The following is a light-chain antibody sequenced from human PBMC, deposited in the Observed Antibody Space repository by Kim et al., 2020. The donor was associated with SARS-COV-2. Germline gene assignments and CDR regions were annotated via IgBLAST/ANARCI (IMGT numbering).Light chain of an antibody. CDR1: QSVGSND. V-gene: IGKV3-20*01. J-gene: IGKJ2*01. CDR2: GAS. CDR3: QEYTSSPPYT. Sequence: SPGERAALPCRDSQSVGSNDLAGCQQKPGQAPRLLIYGASNRATGIPDRFGGSGSGRDFSLTIGRREPEDFAVYYCQEYTSSPPYTFGQGTKLEI.